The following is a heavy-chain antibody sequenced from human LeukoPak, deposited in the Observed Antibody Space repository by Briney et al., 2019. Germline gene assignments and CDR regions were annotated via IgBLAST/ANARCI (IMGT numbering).Heavy chain of an antibody. Sequence: SETLSLTCAVYGGSFSGYYWSWIRQPPGKGLEGIGEINHSGSSNYNPSLKSRVTISVDTSKNQFSLKLSSVTAADTAVYYCARGGILYSRSIEYWGQGTLVTVSS. CDR2: INHSGSS. V-gene: IGHV4-34*01. J-gene: IGHJ4*02. CDR1: GGSFSGYY. D-gene: IGHD2-8*01. CDR3: ARGGILYSRSIEY.